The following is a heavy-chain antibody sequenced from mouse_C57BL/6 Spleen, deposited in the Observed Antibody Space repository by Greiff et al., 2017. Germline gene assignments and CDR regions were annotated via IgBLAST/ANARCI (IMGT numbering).Heavy chain of an antibody. Sequence: VQLQQSDAELVKPGASVKISCKVSGYTFTDHTIHWMKQRPEQGLEWIGYIYPRDGSTKYNEKFKGKATLTADTSSSTAYMQLNSLTSEDSAVYFCAREGIYDDYLYAMGYWGQGTSVTVSS. CDR1: GYTFTDHT. D-gene: IGHD2-4*01. V-gene: IGHV1-78*01. J-gene: IGHJ4*01. CDR2: IYPRDGST. CDR3: AREGIYDDYLYAMGY.